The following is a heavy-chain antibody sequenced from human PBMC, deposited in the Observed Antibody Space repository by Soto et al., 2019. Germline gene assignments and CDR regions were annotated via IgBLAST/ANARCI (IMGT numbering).Heavy chain of an antibody. D-gene: IGHD2-15*01. CDR3: AREGYCSGGSCYYYGMDV. Sequence: QVQLVQSGAEVKKPGSSVKVSCKASGGTFSSYAISWVRQAPGQGLEWMGGIIPIFGTANYAQKFQGRVTITADESTSTAYMELSRLRSEDTAVYYCAREGYCSGGSCYYYGMDVWGQGTTVTVSS. V-gene: IGHV1-69*01. CDR2: IIPIFGTA. J-gene: IGHJ6*02. CDR1: GGTFSSYA.